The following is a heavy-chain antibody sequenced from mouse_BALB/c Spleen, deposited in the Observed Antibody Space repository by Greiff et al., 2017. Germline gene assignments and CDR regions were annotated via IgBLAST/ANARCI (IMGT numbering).Heavy chain of an antibody. J-gene: IGHJ3*01. D-gene: IGHD2-3*01. Sequence: EVKLVESGGGLVKPGGSLRLSCAASGFTFSSYAMSWVRQTPEKRLEWVATISSGGSYTYYPDSVKGRFTISRDNAKNTLYLQMSSLRSEDTAMYYCARPHDGYYVFAYWGQGTLVTVSA. V-gene: IGHV5-9-3*01. CDR1: GFTFSSYA. CDR3: ARPHDGYYVFAY. CDR2: ISSGGSYT.